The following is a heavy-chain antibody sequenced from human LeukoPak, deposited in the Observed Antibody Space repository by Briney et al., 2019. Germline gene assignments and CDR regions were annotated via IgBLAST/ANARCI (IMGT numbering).Heavy chain of an antibody. D-gene: IGHD6-13*01. Sequence: GASVKVSCNASGYSSTNYGISWVRQAPGQGLEWMGWIHIYRGNTNYAQKFQGRVTMTTDTSTSTVYMEVRGLRSDDTAMYYCARDVGITVADSFDPWGQGTLVTVSS. CDR3: ARDVGITVADSFDP. V-gene: IGHV1-18*01. J-gene: IGHJ5*02. CDR1: GYSSTNYG. CDR2: IHIYRGNT.